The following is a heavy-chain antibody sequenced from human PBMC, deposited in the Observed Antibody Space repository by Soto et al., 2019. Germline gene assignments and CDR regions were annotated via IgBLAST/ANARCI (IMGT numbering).Heavy chain of an antibody. J-gene: IGHJ4*02. Sequence: SVKVSCKASGFTFTSSAVQWVRQARGQRLEWIGWIVVGSGNTNYAQKFQERVTITRDMSTSTAYMELSSLRSEDTAVYYCAAAEQLGYCSGGSCYRNYYFDYWGQGTLVTVSS. CDR2: IVVGSGNT. V-gene: IGHV1-58*01. CDR3: AAAEQLGYCSGGSCYRNYYFDY. CDR1: GFTFTSSA. D-gene: IGHD2-15*01.